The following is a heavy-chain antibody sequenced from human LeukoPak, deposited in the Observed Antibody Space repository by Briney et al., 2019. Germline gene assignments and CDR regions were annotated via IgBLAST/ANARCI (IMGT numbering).Heavy chain of an antibody. CDR1: GFTFSGSA. CDR3: TSRSGNSDYDYYYYYGMDV. J-gene: IGHJ6*02. D-gene: IGHD5-12*01. V-gene: IGHV3-73*01. CDR2: IRSKANNYAT. Sequence: GGSLRLSCAASGFTFSGSAMHWVRQAPGKGLEWVGRIRSKANNYATAYAASVKGRFTISRDDLRNTAYLQMNSLKTEDTAVYYCTSRSGNSDYDYYYYYGMDVWGQGTTVTVSS.